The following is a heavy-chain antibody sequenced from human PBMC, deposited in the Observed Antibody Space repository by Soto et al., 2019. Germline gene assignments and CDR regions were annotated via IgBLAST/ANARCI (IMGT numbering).Heavy chain of an antibody. CDR1: GGSFSGYY. CDR3: ARGSITIFGVVIPSAPHYFDY. D-gene: IGHD3-3*01. V-gene: IGHV4-34*01. Sequence: PSETLSLTCAVYGGSFSGYYWSWIRQPPGKGLEWIGEINHSGSTNYNPSLKSRVTISVDTSKNQFSLKLSSVTAADTAVYYFARGSITIFGVVIPSAPHYFDYWGQGTLVTVSS. J-gene: IGHJ4*02. CDR2: INHSGST.